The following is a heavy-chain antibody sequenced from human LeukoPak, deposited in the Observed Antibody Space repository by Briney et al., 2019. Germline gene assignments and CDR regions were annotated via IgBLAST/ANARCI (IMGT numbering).Heavy chain of an antibody. CDR1: GGPISSCY. V-gene: IGHV4-59*01. CDR2: IYYIVST. CDR3: ARDTGSNRWFDP. D-gene: IGHD1-26*01. J-gene: IGHJ5*02. Sequence: SETLSLTCTVSGGPISSCYRSWIWQPLGKRLEWIGYIYYIVSTNYNPSPTRRVTISVHTSKNQSSLKLSSVPAADTAVYYCARDTGSNRWFDPWGQGTLVTVSS.